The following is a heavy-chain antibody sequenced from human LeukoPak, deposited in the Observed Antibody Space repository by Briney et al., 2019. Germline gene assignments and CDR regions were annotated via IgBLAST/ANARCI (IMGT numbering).Heavy chain of an antibody. CDR2: IYPGDSDT. J-gene: IGHJ3*02. CDR3: ARPSYMYCGGDCYPRGNAFDI. V-gene: IGHV5-51*01. CDR1: GYSFTSYW. D-gene: IGHD2-21*02. Sequence: GESLKISCKGSGYSFTSYWIGWVRQMPGKGLEWMGIIYPGDSDTRYSPSFQGQVTISADKSISTAYLQWSSLKASDTAMYYCARPSYMYCGGDCYPRGNAFDIWGQGTMITVSS.